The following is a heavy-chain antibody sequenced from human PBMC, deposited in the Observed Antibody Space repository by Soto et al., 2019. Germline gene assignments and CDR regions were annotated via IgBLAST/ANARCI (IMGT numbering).Heavy chain of an antibody. D-gene: IGHD3-22*01. CDR3: ARAGDSSGPWYFDL. CDR1: GYSFTSYY. J-gene: IGHJ2*01. V-gene: IGHV1-46*01. CDR2: INPSGGTP. Sequence: GASVKVSCKASGYSFTSYYIHWVRQAPGQGPEWLGIINPSGGTPTYAQRFLGRITMTRDTSTSTVYVELSSLTSDDTAVYFCARAGDSSGPWYFDLWGRGTLVTVSS.